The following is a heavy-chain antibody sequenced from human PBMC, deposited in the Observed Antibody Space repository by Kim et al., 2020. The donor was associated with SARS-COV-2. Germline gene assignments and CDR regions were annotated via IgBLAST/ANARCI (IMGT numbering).Heavy chain of an antibody. Sequence: YAQKLQGRVIMTTDTSTSTAYMELRSLRSDDTAVYYCARDYGDYVGRYDYWGQGTLVTVSS. D-gene: IGHD4-17*01. J-gene: IGHJ4*02. V-gene: IGHV1-18*01. CDR3: ARDYGDYVGRYDY.